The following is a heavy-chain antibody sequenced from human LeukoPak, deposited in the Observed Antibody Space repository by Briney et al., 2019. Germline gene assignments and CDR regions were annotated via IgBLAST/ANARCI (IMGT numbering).Heavy chain of an antibody. D-gene: IGHD2-21*02. CDR3: ARDTAYCGGDCYGPYYYYYYMDV. CDR2: INPSGGST. V-gene: IGHV1-46*01. J-gene: IGHJ6*03. CDR1: GYTFTSYY. Sequence: ASVKVSCKASGYTFTSYYMHWVRQAPGQGLEWMGIINPSGGSTSYAQKFQGRVTMTRDTSTSTVYMELSSLRSEDTAVYYCARDTAYCGGDCYGPYYYYYYMDVWGKGTTVTISS.